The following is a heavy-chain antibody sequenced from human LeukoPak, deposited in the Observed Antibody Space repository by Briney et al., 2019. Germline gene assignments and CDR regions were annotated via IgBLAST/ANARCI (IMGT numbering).Heavy chain of an antibody. Sequence: ASVKVSCKASGYTFTSYGISWVRQAPGQGLEWMGWISAYNGNTNYAQKLQGRVTMTTDTSTSTAYMELRSLRSDDTTVYYCARVYCSSTSCYRLTFWGQGTLVTVPS. D-gene: IGHD2-2*02. V-gene: IGHV1-18*01. CDR1: GYTFTSYG. J-gene: IGHJ4*02. CDR2: ISAYNGNT. CDR3: ARVYCSSTSCYRLTF.